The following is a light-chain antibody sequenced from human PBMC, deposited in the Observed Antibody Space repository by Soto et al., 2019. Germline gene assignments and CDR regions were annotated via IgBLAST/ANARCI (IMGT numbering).Light chain of an antibody. J-gene: IGKJ1*01. Sequence: DIQMTQSPSSLSASVGDRVTITCRASQSVSIYLNWYQQKPGKAPRVLIYTASNLLSGVPSRFSGSGSGTDFTLTISSLQPEDFATYYCQHSYNEWTLGQGTKVDIK. CDR1: QSVSIY. CDR2: TAS. CDR3: QHSYNEWT. V-gene: IGKV1-39*01.